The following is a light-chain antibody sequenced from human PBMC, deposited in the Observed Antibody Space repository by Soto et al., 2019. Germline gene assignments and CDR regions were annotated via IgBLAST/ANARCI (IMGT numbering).Light chain of an antibody. J-gene: IGLJ2*01. V-gene: IGLV2-8*01. CDR2: EVN. CDR1: SSDVGAYDY. Sequence: QSALTQPPSASGSPGQSVTISCTGTSSDVGAYDYVSWYQQHPGKAPKLIIYEVNKRPSGVPDRFSGSKSGNPASLTVSGLQAEDEADYYCSSYAGSNNVVFGGGTKLTVL. CDR3: SSYAGSNNVV.